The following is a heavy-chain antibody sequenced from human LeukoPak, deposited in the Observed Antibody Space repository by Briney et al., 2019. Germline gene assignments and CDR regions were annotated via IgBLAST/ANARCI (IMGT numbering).Heavy chain of an antibody. J-gene: IGHJ4*02. CDR1: GGSISNYH. V-gene: IGHV4-4*07. D-gene: IGHD6-19*01. CDR2: IHTSGST. Sequence: SETLSLTCTVSGGSISNYHWSWIRQPAGKGLEWIGQIHTSGSTNYNPPLKSRVTMSIDTPENQLSLTVRSVTAADTAVYYCARRDISSGWSFDYWGQGTLVTVSS. CDR3: ARRDISSGWSFDY.